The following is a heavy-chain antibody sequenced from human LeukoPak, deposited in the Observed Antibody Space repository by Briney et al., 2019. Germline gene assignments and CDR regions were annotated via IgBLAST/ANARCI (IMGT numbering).Heavy chain of an antibody. CDR3: AKPIGTSSTLDY. D-gene: IGHD1-14*01. CDR2: IKGDGSVQ. J-gene: IGHJ4*02. Sequence: GGSLRLSCVASGFTFSTSWMNWVRQAPGKGLEWVANIKGDGSVQSYVDSVKGRFTISRDNAKNSLFLEMNSLGAEDTAVYYCAKPIGTSSTLDYWGQGTLVTVSS. CDR1: GFTFSTSW. V-gene: IGHV3-7*02.